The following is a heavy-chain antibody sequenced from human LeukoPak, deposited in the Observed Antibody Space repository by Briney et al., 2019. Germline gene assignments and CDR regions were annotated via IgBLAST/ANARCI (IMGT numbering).Heavy chain of an antibody. J-gene: IGHJ4*02. CDR2: IYYSGST. Sequence: PSETLSLTCTVSGGSISSYYWNWIRQPPGKGLEWIGYIYYSGSTNYNPSLKSRVTISVDTSKNQFSLKLSSVTAADTAVYYCARDRYYYDSSGYDPYFDYWGQGTLVTVSS. CDR1: GGSISSYY. V-gene: IGHV4-59*12. D-gene: IGHD3-22*01. CDR3: ARDRYYYDSSGYDPYFDY.